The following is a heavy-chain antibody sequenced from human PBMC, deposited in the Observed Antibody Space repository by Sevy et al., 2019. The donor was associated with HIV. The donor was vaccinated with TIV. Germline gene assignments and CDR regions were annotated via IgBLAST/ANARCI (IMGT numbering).Heavy chain of an antibody. CDR2: IHSGGKI. CDR3: AREDIVLGEDNYYGIDV. V-gene: IGHV3-53*01. CDR1: GFSVSSNY. Sequence: GGSLRLSCAASGFSVSSNYMSWVRQAPGKGPEWVSVIHSGGKISYADSVQGRFTISRDNSKNTSYLQMNSLRAEDTAVYYCAREDIVLGEDNYYGIDVWGQGTTVTVSS. D-gene: IGHD2-15*01. J-gene: IGHJ6*02.